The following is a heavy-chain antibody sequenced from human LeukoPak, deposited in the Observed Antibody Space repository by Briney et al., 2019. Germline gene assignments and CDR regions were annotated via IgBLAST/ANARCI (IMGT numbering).Heavy chain of an antibody. CDR3: ARAHQSRYYYGMDV. V-gene: IGHV1-69*13. CDR2: IIPIFGTA. D-gene: IGHD3-9*01. J-gene: IGHJ6*02. Sequence: SVKVSCKASGGTFSSYAISWVRQAPGQGLEWMGGIIPIFGTANYAQEFQGRVTITGDESTSTAYMQLSGLRSEDTAVYYCARAHQSRYYYGMDVWGQGTTVTVSS. CDR1: GGTFSSYA.